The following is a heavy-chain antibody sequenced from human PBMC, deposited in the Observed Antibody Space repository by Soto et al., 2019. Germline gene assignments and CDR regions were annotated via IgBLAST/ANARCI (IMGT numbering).Heavy chain of an antibody. Sequence: PGGSLRLSCAASGFTFSSYAMHWVRQAPGKGLEWVAVISYDGSNKYYADSVKGRFTISRDNSKNTLYLQMNSLRAEDTAVYYCARGEDLEWLFRLDYWGRGTLVTVSS. CDR2: ISYDGSNK. CDR3: ARGEDLEWLFRLDY. V-gene: IGHV3-30-3*01. J-gene: IGHJ4*02. D-gene: IGHD3-3*01. CDR1: GFTFSSYA.